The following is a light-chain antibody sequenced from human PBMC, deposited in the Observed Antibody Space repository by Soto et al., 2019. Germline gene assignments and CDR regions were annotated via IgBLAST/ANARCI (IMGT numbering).Light chain of an antibody. CDR3: SSYAGHNNMV. CDR1: SSDVGDYDY. J-gene: IGLJ2*01. Sequence: QSVLTQPPSASGSPGQSITISCTGTSSDVGDYDYVSWYQQLPGQAPTLIIYEVNKRPSGVPDRFSGSKSGNTASLTVSGLQAKDEADYYCSSYAGHNNMVFGGGTKLTVL. CDR2: EVN. V-gene: IGLV2-8*01.